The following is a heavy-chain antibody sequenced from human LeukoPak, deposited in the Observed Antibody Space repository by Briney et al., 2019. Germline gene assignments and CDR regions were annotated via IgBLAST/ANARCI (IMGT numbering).Heavy chain of an antibody. V-gene: IGHV3-7*02. J-gene: IGHJ3*02. CDR3: ARVHWGNYYLNAFDI. CDR1: GFTFSSYW. Sequence: GGSLRLSCAASGFTFSSYWMSWVRQAPGKGLEWVANIKQDGSEKYYVDSVKGRFTISRDNAKNSLYLQMNSLRVEDTAVYYCARVHWGNYYLNAFDIWGQGTMVTVSS. D-gene: IGHD3-10*01. CDR2: IKQDGSEK.